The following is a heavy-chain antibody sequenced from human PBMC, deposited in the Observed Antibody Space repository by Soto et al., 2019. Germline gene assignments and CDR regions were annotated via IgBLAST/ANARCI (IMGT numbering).Heavy chain of an antibody. J-gene: IGHJ3*01. Sequence: HPWGSLRLSCVASGFSFSSYWMSWVRQAPGEGLEWVANINQDGSGKYYVDSVRGRFTISRDNAKNTLYLQMNSLRADDTAVYYCVRLRSTTLGGGDAFAVWGQGTVVTVSS. CDR2: INQDGSGK. D-gene: IGHD4-17*01. CDR3: VRLRSTTLGGGDAFAV. CDR1: GFSFSSYW. V-gene: IGHV3-7*01.